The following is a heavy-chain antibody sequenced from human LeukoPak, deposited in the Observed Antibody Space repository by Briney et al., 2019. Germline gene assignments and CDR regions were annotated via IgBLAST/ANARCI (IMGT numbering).Heavy chain of an antibody. D-gene: IGHD6-13*01. CDR3: ARAYSSSWPDAFDI. CDR1: GGSISGYY. Sequence: SETLSLTCTVSGGSISGYYWGWIRQPPGKGLEWIGSIYHSGSTYYNPSLKSRVTISVDTSKNQFSLKLSSVTAADTAVYYCARAYSSSWPDAFDIWGQGTMVTVSS. CDR2: IYHSGST. J-gene: IGHJ3*02. V-gene: IGHV4-38-2*02.